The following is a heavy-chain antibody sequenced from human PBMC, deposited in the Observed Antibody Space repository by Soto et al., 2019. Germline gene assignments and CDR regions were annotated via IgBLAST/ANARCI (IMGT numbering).Heavy chain of an antibody. CDR2: ISYDGSNK. CDR3: ARCEVVAATPTWYYYYYGMDV. Sequence: QVQLVESGGGVVQPGRSLRLSCAASGFTFSSYAMHWVRQAPGKGLEWVAVISYDGSNKYYADSVKGRFTISRDNSKNTLYLQMNSLRAEDTAVYYCARCEVVAATPTWYYYYYGMDVWGQGTTVTVSS. D-gene: IGHD2-15*01. J-gene: IGHJ6*02. CDR1: GFTFSSYA. V-gene: IGHV3-30-3*01.